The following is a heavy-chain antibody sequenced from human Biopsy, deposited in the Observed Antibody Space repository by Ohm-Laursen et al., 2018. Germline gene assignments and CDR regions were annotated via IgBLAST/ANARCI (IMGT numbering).Heavy chain of an antibody. CDR3: ARGRGYCGGDCYPTYYYCYGMDV. J-gene: IGHJ6*02. CDR2: INHSGST. Sequence: SDTLSLTCAVFGGSFSGYYWSWIRQPPGKGLEWIGEINHSGSTNYNPSLKSRVTISVDTSKNQFSLKLSSVTAADTAVYYCARGRGYCGGDCYPTYYYCYGMDVWGQGTTVTVSS. D-gene: IGHD2-21*02. CDR1: GGSFSGYY. V-gene: IGHV4-34*01.